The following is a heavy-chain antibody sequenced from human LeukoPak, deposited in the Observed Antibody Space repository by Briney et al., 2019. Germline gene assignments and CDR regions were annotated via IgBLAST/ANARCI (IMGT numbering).Heavy chain of an antibody. V-gene: IGHV3-30*04. CDR3: ARGLHDRSWYGAH. Sequence: GRSLRLSCVASGFTFSDYTMQWVRQAPGKGLEWVALLPPDGSYQYYADSLKGRFTISRDNFKNALYLQMNSLRLEDTAVYYCARGLHDRSWYGAHWGQGTLLSVSS. D-gene: IGHD6-13*01. CDR1: GFTFSDYT. J-gene: IGHJ4*02. CDR2: LPPDGSYQ.